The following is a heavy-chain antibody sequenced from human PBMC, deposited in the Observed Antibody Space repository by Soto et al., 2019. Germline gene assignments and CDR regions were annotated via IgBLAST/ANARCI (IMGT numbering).Heavy chain of an antibody. CDR2: INTDGSST. D-gene: IGHD2-15*01. J-gene: IGHJ5*02. Sequence: GGSLRLSCSASGFTFTNHWMHWVRQVPGKGLVWVSRINTDGSSTTYADSVKGRFTISRDNAKNTVYVQMNSLRAEDTAVYYCARDYSGCFDPWGQGTLVTVSS. V-gene: IGHV3-74*01. CDR1: GFTFTNHW. CDR3: ARDYSGCFDP.